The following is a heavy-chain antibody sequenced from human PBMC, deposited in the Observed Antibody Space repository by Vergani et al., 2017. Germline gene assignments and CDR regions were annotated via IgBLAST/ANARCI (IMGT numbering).Heavy chain of an antibody. Sequence: QVQLVESGGGVVQPGRSLRLSCAASGFTFSSYGMHWVRQAPGKGLEWVAVIWYDGSNKYYADSVKGRFTIPRDNSKNTLYLQMNSLRAEDTAVYYCARGGSSSPYYCYYMDVWGKGTTVTVSS. V-gene: IGHV3-33*01. CDR3: ARGGSSSPYYCYYMDV. J-gene: IGHJ6*03. CDR1: GFTFSSYG. CDR2: IWYDGSNK. D-gene: IGHD6-6*01.